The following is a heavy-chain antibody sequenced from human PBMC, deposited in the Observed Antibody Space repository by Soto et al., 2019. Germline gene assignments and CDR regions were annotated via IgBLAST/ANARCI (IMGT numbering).Heavy chain of an antibody. V-gene: IGHV4-30-2*01. Sequence: SETLSLTCAVSGGSISGGGFSWSWIRQPPGKGLEWIGYILHTGGTQYNPSLKSRVSMSVDKSKNQFSLHLTSVTAADTAVYYCARLQFGEGFDYWGQGALVTVPQ. CDR3: ARLQFGEGFDY. CDR2: ILHTGGT. CDR1: GGSISGGGFS. J-gene: IGHJ4*02. D-gene: IGHD3-10*01.